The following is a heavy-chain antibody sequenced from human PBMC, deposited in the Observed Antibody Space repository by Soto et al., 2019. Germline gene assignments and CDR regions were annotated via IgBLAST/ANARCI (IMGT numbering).Heavy chain of an antibody. CDR1: GGSISSSSYY. Sequence: QLQLQESGPGLVKPSETLSLTCTVSGGSISSSSYYWGWIRQPPGKGLEWIGSIYYSGSTYYNPSLKSRVTISVDTSKNQFSLKLSSVTAADTAVYYCARPLGRAAGVNWFDPWGQGTLVTVSS. CDR3: ARPLGRAAGVNWFDP. V-gene: IGHV4-39*01. D-gene: IGHD6-13*01. CDR2: IYYSGST. J-gene: IGHJ5*02.